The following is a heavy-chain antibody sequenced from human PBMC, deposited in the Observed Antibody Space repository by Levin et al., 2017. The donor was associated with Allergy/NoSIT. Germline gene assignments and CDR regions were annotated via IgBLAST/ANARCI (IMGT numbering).Heavy chain of an antibody. CDR3: ARGPIVVVPAAIRYFDY. Sequence: GSLRLSCAVYGGSFSGYYWSWIRQPPGKGLEWIGEINHSGSTNYNPSLKSRVTISVDTSKNQFSLKLSSVTAADTAVYYCARGPIVVVPAAIRYFDYWGQGTLVTVSS. D-gene: IGHD2-2*02. CDR2: INHSGST. J-gene: IGHJ4*02. CDR1: GGSFSGYY. V-gene: IGHV4-34*01.